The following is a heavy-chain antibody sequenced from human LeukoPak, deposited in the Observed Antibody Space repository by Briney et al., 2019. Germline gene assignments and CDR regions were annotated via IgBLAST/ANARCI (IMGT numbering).Heavy chain of an antibody. D-gene: IGHD2-2*01. CDR1: GFTFSSYG. V-gene: IGHV3-23*01. CDR2: ISGSGGST. CDR3: AEGAMYQRDY. Sequence: PGGTLRLSCAASGFTFSSYGMSWVRQAPGKGLELVSAISGSGGSTYYADSVKGRFTISGDNSKNTLFLQMNSLGAEDTAVYYCAEGAMYQRDYWGQGTLVTVSS. J-gene: IGHJ4*02.